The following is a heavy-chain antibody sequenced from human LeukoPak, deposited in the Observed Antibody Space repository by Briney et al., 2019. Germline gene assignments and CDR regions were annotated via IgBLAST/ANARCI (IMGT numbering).Heavy chain of an antibody. Sequence: ASVKVSCKASGYTFTSYGLSWVRQAPGQGLEWMGWISAYNGNTNSAQNLQGRVTMTTDTSTSTAYMELRSLRSDDTAVYYCARAAISASGTRYFLHWGQGTLVTASS. CDR3: ARAAISASGTRYFLH. V-gene: IGHV1-18*01. CDR2: ISAYNGNT. CDR1: GYTFTSYG. D-gene: IGHD6-13*01. J-gene: IGHJ1*01.